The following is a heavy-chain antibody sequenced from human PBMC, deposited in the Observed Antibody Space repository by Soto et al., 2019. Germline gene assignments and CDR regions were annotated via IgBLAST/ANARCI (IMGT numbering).Heavy chain of an antibody. CDR3: ARTGRIAGSGWYNWFDP. CDR1: GYTFTSYD. Sequence: QVQLVQSGAEVKKPGASVKVSCKASGYTFTSYDINWVRQATGQGLEWMGWMNPNSGNTGYAQKFQGRVTMTRNTSISAAYMELSSLGSEDTAVYYCARTGRIAGSGWYNWFDPWGQGTLVTVSS. CDR2: MNPNSGNT. D-gene: IGHD6-19*01. V-gene: IGHV1-8*01. J-gene: IGHJ5*02.